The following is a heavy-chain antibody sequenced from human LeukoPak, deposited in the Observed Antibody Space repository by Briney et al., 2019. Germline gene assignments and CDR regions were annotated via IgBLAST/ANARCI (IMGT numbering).Heavy chain of an antibody. V-gene: IGHV3-11*04. J-gene: IGHJ4*02. Sequence: GGSLRLSCAASGFTFSDYYMSWIRQAPGKGLEWVSYISSSSSTVYYADSLKGRFTISRDNAKNSLYLQMSSLRDEDTAVYYCARAQTYYGSGSYLYWGQGTLVTVSS. CDR1: GFTFSDYY. D-gene: IGHD3-10*01. CDR3: ARAQTYYGSGSYLY. CDR2: ISSSSSTV.